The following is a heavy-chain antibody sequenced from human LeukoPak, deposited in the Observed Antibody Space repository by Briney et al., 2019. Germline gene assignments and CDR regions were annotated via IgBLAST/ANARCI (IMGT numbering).Heavy chain of an antibody. CDR1: VCWVPSKIAS. CDR2: TYYRSKWYN. V-gene: IGHV6-1*01. J-gene: IGHJ6*01. D-gene: IGHD5-18*01. CDR3: GRDGYNFTPDAALVKGYVMDV. Sequence: SQTLSLPYALCVCWVPSKIASWLWIRQSPSRGLEWLGRTYYRSKWYNDYAVSVKSRISINPDTSKNQFSLQLNSVTHEDTAVYYCGRDGYNFTPDAALVKGYVMDVCGQGTTVTVSS.